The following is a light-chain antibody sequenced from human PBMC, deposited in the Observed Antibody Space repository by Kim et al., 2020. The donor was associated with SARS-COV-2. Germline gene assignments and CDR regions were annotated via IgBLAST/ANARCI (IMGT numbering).Light chain of an antibody. CDR2: GKN. Sequence: SSELTQDPAVSVALGQTVRITCQGDILRRSFAAWYQQKPGQAPVLVTYGKNYRPSGIPDRFSGSNSESTASLTITGAQAEDGADYYCHSRAINNNHHVFG. J-gene: IGLJ1*01. V-gene: IGLV3-19*01. CDR1: ILRRSF. CDR3: HSRAINNNHHV.